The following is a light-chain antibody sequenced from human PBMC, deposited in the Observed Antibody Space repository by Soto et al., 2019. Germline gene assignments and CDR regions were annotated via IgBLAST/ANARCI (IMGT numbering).Light chain of an antibody. CDR3: AAWDDSLNGVV. J-gene: IGLJ2*01. CDR1: STNIGSHT. V-gene: IGLV1-44*01. CDR2: SSN. Sequence: QSVLTQPPSASGTPGQRVPISCSGSSTNIGSHTVNWYQQVPGTAPKLLIYSSNLRPSGVPDRFSGSKSGTSASLAISGLQSEDEADYCCAAWDDSLNGVVFGGGTKLTVL.